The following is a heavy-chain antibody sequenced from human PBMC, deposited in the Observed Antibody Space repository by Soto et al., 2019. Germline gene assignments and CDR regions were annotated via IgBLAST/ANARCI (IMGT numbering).Heavy chain of an antibody. J-gene: IGHJ4*02. CDR3: AHSLYNWNYWHY. V-gene: IGHV2-5*02. CDR2: IYWDDDK. D-gene: IGHD1-7*01. Sequence: SGPTLVNPTQTLTLTCTFSGFSLSTSGVGVGWIRQPPGKALEWLALIYWDDDKRYSPSLKSRLTITKDTSKNQVVLTMTNMDPVDTATYYCAHSLYNWNYWHYWGQGTLVTVSS. CDR1: GFSLSTSGVG.